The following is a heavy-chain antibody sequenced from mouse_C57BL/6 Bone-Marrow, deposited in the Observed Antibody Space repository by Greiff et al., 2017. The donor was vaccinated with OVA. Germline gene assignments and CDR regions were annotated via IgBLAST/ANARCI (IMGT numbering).Heavy chain of an antibody. CDR2: IWGVGST. Sequence: VQLQQSGPGLVAPSQSLSITCTVSGFPLTSYGVDWVRQSPGKGLEWLGVIWGVGSTNYNSALKSRLSISKDNSKSQVFLKMNSLQTDDTDMYYCARLTQWFAYWGQGNLVTVSA. J-gene: IGHJ3*01. V-gene: IGHV2-6*01. CDR1: GFPLTSYG. CDR3: ARLTQWFAY.